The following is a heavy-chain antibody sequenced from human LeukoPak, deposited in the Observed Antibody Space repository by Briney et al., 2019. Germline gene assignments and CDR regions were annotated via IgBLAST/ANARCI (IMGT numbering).Heavy chain of an antibody. CDR1: GFTFSSYT. Sequence: GGSLRLSCAASGFTFSSYTMNWVRQAPGKGLEWVAFIRYDGSNKYYADSVKGRFTISADKSISTAYLQWNRLKASDTAIYYCAKTGDFSSAFEYWGQGTVVTVSS. V-gene: IGHV3-30*02. CDR3: AKTGDFSSAFEY. D-gene: IGHD6-6*01. J-gene: IGHJ4*02. CDR2: IRYDGSNK.